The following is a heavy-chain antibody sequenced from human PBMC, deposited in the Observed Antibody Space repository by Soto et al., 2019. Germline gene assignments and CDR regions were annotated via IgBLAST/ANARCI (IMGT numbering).Heavy chain of an antibody. CDR3: ARGGTIAVTTIGDY. V-gene: IGHV3-48*02. CDR2: ISRSRSTI. J-gene: IGHJ4*01. CDR1: GFTFRSYN. Sequence: DVQLVESGGGLVQPGGSLRLSCAASGFTFRSYNMNWFSKAPGKGLDWISYISRSRSTIYYADAVKGRFTISRDNAKNSLYLQMNSLTDDDPAMYYCARGGTIAVTTIGDYWGQGTLVTVSS. D-gene: IGHD5-12*01.